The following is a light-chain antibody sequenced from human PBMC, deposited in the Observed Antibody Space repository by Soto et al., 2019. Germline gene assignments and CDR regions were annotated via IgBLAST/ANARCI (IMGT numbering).Light chain of an antibody. Sequence: VMAQSPATLSVSPGETATLSRRASQSVSSKLAWYQQKPGQAPTLLIYDGSTRATGVPARFSGSGSGTEFTLTISSLQSEDFAVYYCQQYNNWPPSFTFGPGTKVDIK. CDR1: QSVSSK. CDR3: QQYNNWPPSFT. V-gene: IGKV3-15*01. J-gene: IGKJ3*01. CDR2: DGS.